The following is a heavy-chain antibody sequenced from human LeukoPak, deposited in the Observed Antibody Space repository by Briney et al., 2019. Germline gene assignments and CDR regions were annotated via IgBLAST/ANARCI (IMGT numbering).Heavy chain of an antibody. CDR1: GGSFSGYY. Sequence: KASETLSLTCAVYGGSFSGYYWSWIRQPPGKGLEWIGEINHSGSTNYNPSLKSRVTISVDTSKNQFSLKLSSVTAADTAVYYCARAEAAAGTEFSYYDSSGTQNFDYWGQGTLVTVSS. J-gene: IGHJ4*02. V-gene: IGHV4-34*01. CDR3: ARAEAAAGTEFSYYDSSGTQNFDY. CDR2: INHSGST. D-gene: IGHD3-22*01.